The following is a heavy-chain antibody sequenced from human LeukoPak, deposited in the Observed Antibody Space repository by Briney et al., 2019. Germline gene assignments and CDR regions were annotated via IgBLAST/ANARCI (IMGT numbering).Heavy chain of an antibody. J-gene: IGHJ4*02. CDR3: ATGEHSVVAARYTFDY. CDR1: GYTFTELS. Sequence: ASVKVSCKVSGYTFTELSMHWVRQAPGKGLEWMGGFDPEDGETIYAQKFQGRVTMTEDTSTDTAYMELSSLRSEDTAVYYCATGEHSVVAARYTFDYWGQGTLVTVS. V-gene: IGHV1-24*01. CDR2: FDPEDGET. D-gene: IGHD6-6*01.